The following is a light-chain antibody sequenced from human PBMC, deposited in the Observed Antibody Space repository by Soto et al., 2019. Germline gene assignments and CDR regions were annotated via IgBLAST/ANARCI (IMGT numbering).Light chain of an antibody. Sequence: QSVLTQPPSVSAAPGQKVTISCSGSTSNVAYNYVSWYQRVPGTAPKLLIYEDEKRPTGVSDRFSGSKSGTSATLGIAGIQTGDEAEYYCGTWDRSLSSGVFGGGTKLTVL. V-gene: IGLV1-51*01. CDR3: GTWDRSLSSGV. CDR2: EDE. CDR1: TSNVAYNY. J-gene: IGLJ2*01.